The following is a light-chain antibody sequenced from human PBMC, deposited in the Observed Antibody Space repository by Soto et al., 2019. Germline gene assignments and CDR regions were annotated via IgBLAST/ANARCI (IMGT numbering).Light chain of an antibody. V-gene: IGKV2-30*02. CDR3: MQGSHWHPIT. CDR1: QSLVHRDGNTY. J-gene: IGKJ5*01. CDR2: KVS. Sequence: DVVVSQSPLSLPVTLGQAASISCRSSQSLVHRDGNTYLSWFRQRPGQSPRRLIXKVSNREAGVPDRFSGSGSGTDFTLKISRVEAEDVGLYYCMQGSHWHPITFGQGTRLEIK.